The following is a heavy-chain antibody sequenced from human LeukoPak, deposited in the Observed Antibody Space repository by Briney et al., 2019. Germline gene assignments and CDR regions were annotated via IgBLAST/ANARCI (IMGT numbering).Heavy chain of an antibody. CDR2: INHSGST. D-gene: IGHD4-17*01. CDR3: ARGTRRRSWFDP. V-gene: IGHV4-34*01. Sequence: SETLSLTCAVYGGSFSGYYWSWIRQPPGQGLEWIGEINHSGSTNYNPSLKSRVTISVDTSKNQFSLKLSSVTAADTAVYYWARGTRRRSWFDPWGQGTLVIVSS. CDR1: GGSFSGYY. J-gene: IGHJ5*02.